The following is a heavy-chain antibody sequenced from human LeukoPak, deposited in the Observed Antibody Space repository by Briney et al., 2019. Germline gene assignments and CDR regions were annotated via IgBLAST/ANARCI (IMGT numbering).Heavy chain of an antibody. CDR3: AKELTRPNRPVAGLNY. V-gene: IGHV3-30*02. D-gene: IGHD6-19*01. Sequence: GGSLRLSCAASGFTFSNYGIHWVRQAPGKGLEWVAVIWYDGSNKYYADSVKGRFTISRDDSKNTLYLQMNSLRTEDTAVYYCAKELTRPNRPVAGLNYWGQGTLVTVSS. J-gene: IGHJ4*02. CDR1: GFTFSNYG. CDR2: IWYDGSNK.